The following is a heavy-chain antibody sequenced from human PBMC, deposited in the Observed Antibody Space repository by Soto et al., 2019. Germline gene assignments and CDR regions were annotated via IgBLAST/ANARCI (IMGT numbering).Heavy chain of an antibody. Sequence: QVQLVQSGAEVKKPGASVKVSCKASGYTFTSYGISGVRQGPGQGLEWMGWISAYNGNTNYAQTLQGRVTMTTDTSTITVYMELRSLRSDDTAVYYFTRSGYYSPPDYWGPGTLVTVSS. V-gene: IGHV1-18*01. CDR1: GYTFTSYG. D-gene: IGHD3-22*01. CDR2: ISAYNGNT. J-gene: IGHJ4*02. CDR3: TRSGYYSPPDY.